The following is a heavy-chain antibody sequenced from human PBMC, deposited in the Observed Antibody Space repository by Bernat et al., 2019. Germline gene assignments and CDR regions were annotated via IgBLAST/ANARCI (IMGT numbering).Heavy chain of an antibody. Sequence: LVQSGAEVKKPGASVKVSCKASGYTFTSYGISWVRQAPGQGLEWMGWISAYNGNTNYAQKLQGRVTMTTDTSTSTAYMELRSLRSDDTAVYYCARVASGYCSGGSCYSDYWGQGTLVTVSS. CDR3: ARVASGYCSGGSCYSDY. CDR2: ISAYNGNT. V-gene: IGHV1-18*01. D-gene: IGHD2-15*01. CDR1: GYTFTSYG. J-gene: IGHJ4*02.